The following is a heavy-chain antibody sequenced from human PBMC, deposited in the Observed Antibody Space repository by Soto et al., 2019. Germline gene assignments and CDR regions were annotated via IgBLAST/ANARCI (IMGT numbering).Heavy chain of an antibody. J-gene: IGHJ4*02. Sequence: GGSLRLSCAASGFTFSSYAMSWVRQAPGKGLEWVSAISGSGGSTYYADSVKGRFTISRDNSKNTLYLQMNSLRAEDTAVYYCAKYQGGTIFLSPNEYYFDYWGQGTLVTVSS. D-gene: IGHD3-9*01. V-gene: IGHV3-23*01. CDR1: GFTFSSYA. CDR2: ISGSGGST. CDR3: AKYQGGTIFLSPNEYYFDY.